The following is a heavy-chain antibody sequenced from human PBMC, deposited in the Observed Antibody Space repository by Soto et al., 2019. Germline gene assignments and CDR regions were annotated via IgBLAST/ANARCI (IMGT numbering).Heavy chain of an antibody. Sequence: QLQLQESGSGLVKPSQTLSLTCAVSGGSISSGGYSWSWIRQPPGKGLEWIGYIYHSGSTYYNPSHKSRVTISVARSKHQFCLKLSSVTAADTAVYYCAAGGGLPRYYWGQGTLVTVSS. J-gene: IGHJ4*02. CDR1: GGSISSGGYS. D-gene: IGHD5-12*01. V-gene: IGHV4-30-2*01. CDR2: IYHSGST. CDR3: AAGGGLPRYY.